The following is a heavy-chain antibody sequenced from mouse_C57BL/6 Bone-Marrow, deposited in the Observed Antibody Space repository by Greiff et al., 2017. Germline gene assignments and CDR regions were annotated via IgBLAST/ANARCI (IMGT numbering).Heavy chain of an antibody. D-gene: IGHD1-1*01. CDR3: ARPLYYYGSSYVYFDV. CDR1: GYTFTDYN. J-gene: IGHJ1*03. Sequence: VQLQQSGPELVKPGASVKIPCKASGYTFTDYNMDWVKQSHGKSLEWIGDINPNNGGTIYNQKFKGKATLTVDKSSSTAYMELRSLTSEDTAVXYCARPLYYYGSSYVYFDVWGTGTTVTVSS. CDR2: INPNNGGT. V-gene: IGHV1-18*01.